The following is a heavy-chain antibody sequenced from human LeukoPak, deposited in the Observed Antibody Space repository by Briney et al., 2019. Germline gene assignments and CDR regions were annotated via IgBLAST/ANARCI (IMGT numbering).Heavy chain of an antibody. J-gene: IGHJ6*03. CDR1: GFTFSSYW. CDR2: IKQDGSEK. D-gene: IGHD3-10*01. Sequence: PGGSLRLSCAASGFTFSSYWMSWVRQAPGKGLEWVANIKQDGSEKYYVDSVKGRFTISRDNAKNSLYLQMNSLRAEDTAVYYCARGVRGVITYSYYYYMDVWGKGTTVPVSS. CDR3: ARGVRGVITYSYYYYMDV. V-gene: IGHV3-7*01.